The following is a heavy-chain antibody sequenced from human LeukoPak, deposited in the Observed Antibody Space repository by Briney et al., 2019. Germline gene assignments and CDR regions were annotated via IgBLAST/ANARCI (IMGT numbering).Heavy chain of an antibody. CDR1: GDSITSDDYA. Sequence: SETLSLTCAVSGDSITSDDYAWTWIRQPPGKGLEWIGYMYPTRGTFYNPSLRSRLTISIDRSENQFSLRLSSVTAADTAIYYCARYGWGRYRFDPWGQGTLVTVSS. D-gene: IGHD3-10*01. CDR3: ARYGWGRYRFDP. J-gene: IGHJ5*02. V-gene: IGHV4-30-2*01. CDR2: MYPTRGT.